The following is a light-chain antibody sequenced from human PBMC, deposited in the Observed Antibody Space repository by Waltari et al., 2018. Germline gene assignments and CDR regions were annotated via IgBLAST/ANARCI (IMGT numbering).Light chain of an antibody. V-gene: IGKV1-13*02. Sequence: AIQVTQSPSSLSASVGDSVTITCRASQDLDNWLAWYQQKPGKAPNLLIYGASVLESGVPSRFSGSGSGTDFTLTISSLQPEDFATYYCQQLHSYPRAFGGGTKVESK. CDR1: QDLDNW. CDR3: QQLHSYPRA. J-gene: IGKJ4*01. CDR2: GAS.